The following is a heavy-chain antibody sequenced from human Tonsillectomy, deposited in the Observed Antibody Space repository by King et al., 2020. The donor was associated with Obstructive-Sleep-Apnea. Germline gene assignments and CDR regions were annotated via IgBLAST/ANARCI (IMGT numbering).Heavy chain of an antibody. CDR1: GGSISSSSYY. Sequence: LQLQESGPGLVKPSETLSLTCTVSGGSISSSSYYWGWIRQPPGKGLEWIGSIYYSGSTYYNPSLKSRVTISVDTSKNQFSLKLSSVTAADTAVYYCAKWLLKSRLFDYWGQGTLVTVSS. J-gene: IGHJ4*02. V-gene: IGHV4-39*07. CDR3: AKWLLKSRLFDY. CDR2: IYYSGST. D-gene: IGHD3-22*01.